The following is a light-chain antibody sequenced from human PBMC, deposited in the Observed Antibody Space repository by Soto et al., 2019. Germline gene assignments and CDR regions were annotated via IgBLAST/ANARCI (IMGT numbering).Light chain of an antibody. CDR3: QHYNSYSEA. V-gene: IGKV1-5*03. CDR2: KAS. J-gene: IGKJ1*01. Sequence: DILMTQSPSTLSGSLGDRATLTCRASQTISSLLAWYQQKPGKAPKLLIYKASTLKSGVPSRFSGSGSGTEFTLTISSLQPDDFATYYCQHYNSYSEAFGQGTKVDI. CDR1: QTISSL.